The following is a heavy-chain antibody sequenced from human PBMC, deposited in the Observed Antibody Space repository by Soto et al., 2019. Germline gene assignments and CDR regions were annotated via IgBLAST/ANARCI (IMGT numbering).Heavy chain of an antibody. V-gene: IGHV3-33*01. D-gene: IGHD3-3*01. CDR2: IWYDGIKK. CDR3: ARDASYYSLWSGYYPSRNGMDV. Sequence: QVQVVESGGGVVQPGRSLRLCCAASGFTFSSFGMHWVRQAPGKGLEWVSLIWYDGIKKSYGDSVKGRFTISRDNSRNTVYLQMNSLRAVDTAVYYCARDASYYSLWSGYYPSRNGMDVWGQGTTVTVSS. J-gene: IGHJ6*02. CDR1: GFTFSSFG.